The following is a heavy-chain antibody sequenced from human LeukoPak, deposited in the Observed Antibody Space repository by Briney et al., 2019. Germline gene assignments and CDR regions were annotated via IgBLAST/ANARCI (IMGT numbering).Heavy chain of an antibody. CDR2: ISSSSRYI. CDR1: GFTFSSYT. V-gene: IGHV3-21*01. CDR3: ARGSEYCSGGTCYLNWFDP. Sequence: GGSLRLSCAASGFTFSSYTMNCVRQAPGKGLEWVSSISSSSRYIYYADSVRGQFTISRDNAKNSLYLQMNSLRAEDTAVYYCARGSEYCSGGTCYLNWFDPWGQGTLVTVSS. J-gene: IGHJ5*02. D-gene: IGHD2-15*01.